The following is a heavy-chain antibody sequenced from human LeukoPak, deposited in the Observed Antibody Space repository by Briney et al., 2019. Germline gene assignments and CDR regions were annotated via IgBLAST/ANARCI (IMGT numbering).Heavy chain of an antibody. CDR2: ISYDGSNK. V-gene: IGHV3-30-3*01. Sequence: PGGSLRLSCAASGFTFSSYAMPWVRQAPGKGLEWVAVISYDGSNKYYADSVKGRFTISRDNSKNTLYLQMNSLRAEDTAVYYCARASDYWGQGTLVTVSS. J-gene: IGHJ4*02. CDR1: GFTFSSYA. CDR3: ARASDY.